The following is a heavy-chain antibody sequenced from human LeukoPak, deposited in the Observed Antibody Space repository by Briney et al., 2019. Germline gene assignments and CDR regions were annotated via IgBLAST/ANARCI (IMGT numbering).Heavy chain of an antibody. CDR2: IYTSGST. Sequence: PSETLSLTCTVSGGSISSGSYYWSWIWQPAGKGLEWIGRIYTSGSTNYNPSLKSRVTISVDTSKNQFSLKLSSVTAADTAVYYCARDHRDFYYYYYMDVWGKGTTVTVSS. J-gene: IGHJ6*03. V-gene: IGHV4-61*02. CDR3: ARDHRDFYYYYYMDV. CDR1: GGSISSGSYY.